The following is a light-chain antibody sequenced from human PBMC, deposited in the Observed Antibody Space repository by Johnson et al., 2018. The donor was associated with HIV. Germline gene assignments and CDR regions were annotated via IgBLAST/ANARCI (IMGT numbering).Light chain of an antibody. CDR3: GTWDSSLSFYV. Sequence: QSVLSQPPSVSAAPGQKVTISCSGSSSNIGNNYVSWFQHLPGTAPKLLIYENNKRPSGIPDRFSASKSGTSATLGITGLQTGDEADYYCGTWDSSLSFYVFGTGTKVTVL. CDR1: SSNIGNNY. V-gene: IGLV1-51*02. CDR2: ENN. J-gene: IGLJ1*01.